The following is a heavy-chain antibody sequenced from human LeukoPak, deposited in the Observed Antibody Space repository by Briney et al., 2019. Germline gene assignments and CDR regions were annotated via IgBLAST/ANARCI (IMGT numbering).Heavy chain of an antibody. CDR1: GFTLSSYW. J-gene: IGHJ4*02. D-gene: IGHD3-22*01. CDR2: IKQDGSEK. Sequence: GGSLRLSCAASGFTLSSYWMSWVRQAPGKGLEWVANIKQDGSEKYYVDSVKGRFTISRDNAKNSLYLQMNSLRAEDTAVYYCAREGDYYDSSGPIKLTDYWGQGTLVTVSS. V-gene: IGHV3-7*01. CDR3: AREGDYYDSSGPIKLTDY.